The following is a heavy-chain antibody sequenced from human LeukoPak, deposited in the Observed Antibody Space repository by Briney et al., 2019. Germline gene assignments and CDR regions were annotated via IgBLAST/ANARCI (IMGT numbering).Heavy chain of an antibody. Sequence: SGPALVKPTQTLTLTCTFSGFSLSTSGMCVSWIRQPPGKALEWLARIDWDDDKYYSTSLKTRLTISEDTSKNQVVLTMTNMDPVDTATYYCARISSGSYYFDYWGQGTLVTVSS. CDR2: IDWDDDK. D-gene: IGHD1-26*01. CDR1: GFSLSTSGMC. J-gene: IGHJ4*02. CDR3: ARISSGSYYFDY. V-gene: IGHV2-70*11.